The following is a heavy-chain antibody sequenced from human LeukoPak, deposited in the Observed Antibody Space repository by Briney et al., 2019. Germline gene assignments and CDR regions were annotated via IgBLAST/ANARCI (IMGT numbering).Heavy chain of an antibody. CDR3: AKDAMSSGYYSRSQNWFDP. CDR1: GFTFSSYA. Sequence: GGSLRLSCAASGFTFSSYAMSWVRQAPGKGLEWVSAISGSGGSTYYADSVKGRFTISRDNSKNTLYLQMNSLRAEDTAVYYCAKDAMSSGYYSRSQNWFDPWGHGTLVTVSS. CDR2: ISGSGGST. J-gene: IGHJ5*02. D-gene: IGHD3-22*01. V-gene: IGHV3-23*01.